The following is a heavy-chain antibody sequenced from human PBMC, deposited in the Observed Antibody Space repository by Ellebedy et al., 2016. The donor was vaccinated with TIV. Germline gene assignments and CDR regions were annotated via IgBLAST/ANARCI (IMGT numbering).Heavy chain of an antibody. CDR1: GGSFSGYY. V-gene: IGHV4-34*01. J-gene: IGHJ2*01. Sequence: SETLSLXXAVYGGSFSGYYWSWIRQPPGKGLEWIGEINHSGSTNYNPSLKSRVTISVDTSKNQFSLKLSSVTAADTAVYYCARLRFPYGDYVGWVWYFDLWGRGTLVTVSS. D-gene: IGHD4-17*01. CDR2: INHSGST. CDR3: ARLRFPYGDYVGWVWYFDL.